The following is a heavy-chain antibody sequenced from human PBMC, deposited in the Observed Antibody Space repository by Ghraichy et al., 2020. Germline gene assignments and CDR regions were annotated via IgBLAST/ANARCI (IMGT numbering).Heavy chain of an antibody. CDR1: GYTFTSYD. CDR2: MNPNSGNT. Sequence: ASVKVSCKASGYTFTSYDINWVRQATGQGLEWMGWMNPNSGNTGYAQKFQGRVTMTRNTSISTAYMELSSLRSEDTAVYYCARTPQLPIYYYYGMDVWGQGTTVTVSS. D-gene: IGHD2-2*01. J-gene: IGHJ6*02. V-gene: IGHV1-8*01. CDR3: ARTPQLPIYYYYGMDV.